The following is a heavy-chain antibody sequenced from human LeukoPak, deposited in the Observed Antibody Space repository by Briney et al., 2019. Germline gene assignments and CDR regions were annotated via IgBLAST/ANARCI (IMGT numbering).Heavy chain of an antibody. CDR1: GFTVSSNY. V-gene: IGHV3-53*01. CDR2: IYSGGST. D-gene: IGHD3-22*01. CDR3: ARGDDSGYYDYFDY. Sequence: GGSLRLSCAASGFTVSSNYMSWVRQGPGKGLEWVSVIYSGGSTYYADSVKGRFTISRDNSKNTLYLQMNSLRAEDTAVYYCARGDDSGYYDYFDYWGQGALVTVSS. J-gene: IGHJ4*02.